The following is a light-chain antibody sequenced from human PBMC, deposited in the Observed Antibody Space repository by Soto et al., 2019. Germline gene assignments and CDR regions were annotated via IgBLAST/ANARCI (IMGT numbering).Light chain of an antibody. CDR3: AAWDDSLSGWV. V-gene: IGLV1-44*01. J-gene: IGLJ3*02. CDR1: SSNIGSNN. Sequence: QSVLTQSPSASVTPGQRVTISCSGSSSNIGSNNVHWYQQLPGTAPKLLIYNNYQRPSWVPDRFSGSKSGTSASLAISGLQSEDEADYYCAAWDDSLSGWVFGGGTKLTVL. CDR2: NNY.